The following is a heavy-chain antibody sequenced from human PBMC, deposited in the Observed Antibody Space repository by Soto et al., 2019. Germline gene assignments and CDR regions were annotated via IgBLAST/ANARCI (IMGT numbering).Heavy chain of an antibody. D-gene: IGHD6-6*01. V-gene: IGHV3-53*01. J-gene: IGHJ5*02. CDR2: IYSGGST. CDR3: ARDPPARPGIYTWFDP. CDR1: GFTVSSNY. Sequence: PGVSLRLSCAASGFTVSSNYMSWVRQAPGKGLEWVSVIYSGGSTYYADSVKGRFTISRDNSKNTLYLQMNSLRAEDTAVYYCARDPPARPGIYTWFDPWGQGTLVNVSS.